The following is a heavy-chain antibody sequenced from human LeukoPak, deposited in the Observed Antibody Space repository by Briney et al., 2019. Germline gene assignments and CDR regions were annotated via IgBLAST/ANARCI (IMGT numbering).Heavy chain of an antibody. CDR1: GYIFTSYY. V-gene: IGHV1-46*01. Sequence: GASVTVSCKASGYIFTSYYMHWVRQAPGQGLEWMGIINPSGGSTSYAQKFQGRVTMTRDTSTSTVYMELSSLRSEDTAVYYCQGTSHCYTTVCIDYWGQGTLVTVSS. J-gene: IGHJ4*02. D-gene: IGHD2-2*02. CDR3: QGTSHCYTTVCIDY. CDR2: INPSGGST.